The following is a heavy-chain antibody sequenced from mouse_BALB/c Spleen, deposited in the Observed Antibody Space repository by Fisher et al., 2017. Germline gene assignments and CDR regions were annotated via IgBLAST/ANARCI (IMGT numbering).Heavy chain of an antibody. Sequence: RFTISRDNPKNTLFLQMTSLRSEDTAMYYCARDRYDDAGYAMDYWGQGTSVTVSS. D-gene: IGHD2-14*01. CDR3: ARDRYDDAGYAMDY. J-gene: IGHJ4*01. V-gene: IGHV5-17*02.